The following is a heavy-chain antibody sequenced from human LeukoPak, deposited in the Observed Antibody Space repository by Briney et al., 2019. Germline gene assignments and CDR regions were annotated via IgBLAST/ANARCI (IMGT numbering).Heavy chain of an antibody. CDR2: IKQDGSQK. CDR3: ARHYDSTAYSLDY. CDR1: GFTFSSYW. D-gene: IGHD3-22*01. J-gene: IGHJ4*02. V-gene: IGHV3-7*01. Sequence: PGGSLRVSCAASGFTFSSYWMTWVRQAPGKGLEWVANIKQDGSQKFYLDSVKGRFTISRDNAKGSLFLQMNSLRAEDTAVHYCARHYDSTAYSLDYWGQGTLVTVSS.